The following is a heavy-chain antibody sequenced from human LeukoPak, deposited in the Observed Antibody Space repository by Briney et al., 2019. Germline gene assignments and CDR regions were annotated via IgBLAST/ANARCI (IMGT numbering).Heavy chain of an antibody. Sequence: GGSLRLSCAASGLTFSSRVMSWVRQAISAGGDPYYEDSVKGRFAISRDNSKNTLYMQISSLRAEDTAVYYCAQPPSHWGQGTLVTVSS. CDR1: GLTFSSRV. CDR2: ISAGGDP. CDR3: AQPPSH. D-gene: IGHD2-2*01. J-gene: IGHJ4*02. V-gene: IGHV3-23*01.